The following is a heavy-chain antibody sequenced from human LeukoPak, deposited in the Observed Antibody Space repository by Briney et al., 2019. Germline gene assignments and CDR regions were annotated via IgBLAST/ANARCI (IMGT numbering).Heavy chain of an antibody. V-gene: IGHV4-39*01. D-gene: IGHD3-10*01. Sequence: PSETLSLTCTVSGGSISSSSYYWGWIRQPPGKGLEWIGSIYYSGSTYYNPSLKSRVTISVDTSKNQFSLKLSSVTAADTAVYYCARRVAYYYGSGTVFDYWGQGTLVTVSS. CDR1: GGSISSSSYY. CDR3: ARRVAYYYGSGTVFDY. J-gene: IGHJ4*02. CDR2: IYYSGST.